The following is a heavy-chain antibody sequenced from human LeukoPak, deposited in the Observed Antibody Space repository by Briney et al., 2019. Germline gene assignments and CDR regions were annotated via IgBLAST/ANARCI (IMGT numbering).Heavy chain of an antibody. CDR1: GGSFSGYY. CDR2: INHSGSP. J-gene: IGHJ4*02. CDR3: ARGPTFGCSGGSCYGDY. D-gene: IGHD2-15*01. Sequence: SETLSLTCAVYGGSFSGYYWSWIRQPPGKGLEWIGEINHSGSPKYNPSLKSRVTISIDTSKNQFSLKLSSVTAADTAVYYCARGPTFGCSGGSCYGDYWGQGTLVTVSS. V-gene: IGHV4-34*01.